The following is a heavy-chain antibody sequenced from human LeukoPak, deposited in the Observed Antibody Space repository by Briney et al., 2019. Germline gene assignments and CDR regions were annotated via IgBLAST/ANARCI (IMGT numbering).Heavy chain of an antibody. CDR3: AKLNSYGDY. Sequence: PGGSLRLSCTVSGFTFSSYGMSWVRQAPGKGLEWVSTISGSGGSTYYADSVKGRFTISRDNSKNVVYLQMDSLRAEDTAAYYCAKLNSYGDYWGQGTLVTISS. V-gene: IGHV3-23*01. CDR1: GFTFSSYG. CDR2: ISGSGGST. J-gene: IGHJ4*02. D-gene: IGHD5-18*01.